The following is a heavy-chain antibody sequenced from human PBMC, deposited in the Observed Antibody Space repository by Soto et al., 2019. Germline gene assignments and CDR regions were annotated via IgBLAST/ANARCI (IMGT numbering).Heavy chain of an antibody. CDR1: GGWVSSGRYS. J-gene: IGHJ6*02. D-gene: IGHD3-10*01. CDR3: ASPAGHPGDFLYHNGMDV. Sequence: SESLSLSATGSGGWVSSGRYSGGCIRKPPWKGLESIWYIYYSGSTDYNPSLKSRFTISVDTSKSQFYLRFNSVTAADTAVHYCASPAGHPGDFLYHNGMDVSGQGTTVTVSS. V-gene: IGHV4-61*01. CDR2: IYYSGST.